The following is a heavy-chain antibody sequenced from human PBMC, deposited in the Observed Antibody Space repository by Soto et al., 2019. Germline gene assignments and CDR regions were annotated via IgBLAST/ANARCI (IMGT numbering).Heavy chain of an antibody. J-gene: IGHJ4*02. CDR2: IKQDGSEK. V-gene: IGHV3-7*04. Sequence: GGSLRLSCAVSGFTFSNYWMSWVRQAPGKGLEWVANIKQDGSEKNNVDSVEGRFTISRDNAKNSLYLQMNRLRAEDTAVYYCARSRYLEYWGQGTLVTVSS. D-gene: IGHD1-20*01. CDR1: GFTFSNYW. CDR3: ARSRYLEY.